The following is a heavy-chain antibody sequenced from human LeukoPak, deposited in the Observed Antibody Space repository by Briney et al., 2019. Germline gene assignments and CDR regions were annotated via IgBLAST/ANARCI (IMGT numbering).Heavy chain of an antibody. V-gene: IGHV1-69*06. D-gene: IGHD1-1*01. CDR1: GGTFSSYA. Sequence: GASVKVPCKASGGTFSSYAISWVRQAPGQGLEWMGGIIPIFGTANYAQKFQGRVTITADKSTSTAYMELSSLRSEDTAVYYCARGHNWNDFDYWGQGTLVTVSS. J-gene: IGHJ4*02. CDR2: IIPIFGTA. CDR3: ARGHNWNDFDY.